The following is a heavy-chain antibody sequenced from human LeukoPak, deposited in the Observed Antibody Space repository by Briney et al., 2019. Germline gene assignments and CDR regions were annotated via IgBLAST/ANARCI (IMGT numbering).Heavy chain of an antibody. CDR2: ILYDGNNK. CDR3: ARPRGYCSCCCCPNNWFDP. Sequence: RGGSLRLSCSAAGFTFFSYYIHCVLQAPGKGLEWVAVILYDGNNKYYADSVKGRFTISRDNSKNTLYLQMNSLRAEDTAMYYCARPRGYCSCCCCPNNWFDPWGQGTLVIVSS. V-gene: IGHV3-30-3*01. CDR1: GFTFFSYY. J-gene: IGHJ5*02. D-gene: IGHD2-15*01.